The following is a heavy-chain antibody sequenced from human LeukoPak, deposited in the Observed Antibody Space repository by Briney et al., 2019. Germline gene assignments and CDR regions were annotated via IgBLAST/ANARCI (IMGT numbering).Heavy chain of an antibody. CDR3: ARRMVRGVINPGYFDY. D-gene: IGHD3-10*01. V-gene: IGHV4-39*07. CDR2: IYYSGST. J-gene: IGHJ4*02. CDR1: GGSISSGSYY. Sequence: PSQTLSLTCTVSGGSISSGSYYWSWIRQPPGKGLEWIGSIYYSGSTYYNPSLKSRVTISVDTSKNQFSLKLSSVTAADTAVYYCARRMVRGVINPGYFDYWGQGTLVTVSS.